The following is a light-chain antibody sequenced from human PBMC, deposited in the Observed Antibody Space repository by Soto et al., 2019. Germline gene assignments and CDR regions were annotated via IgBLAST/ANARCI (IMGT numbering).Light chain of an antibody. Sequence: QAVVTQPPSVSAAPGQKVTISCSGSSSNIGGNSVSWYQQLPGTAPKLLIYDDNKRPSGIPDRFSGSKSGTSATLGITGFQTGEEADYYCGSWDSSLSAYVFGTGTKVTVL. J-gene: IGLJ1*01. CDR2: DDN. CDR1: SSNIGGNS. V-gene: IGLV1-51*01. CDR3: GSWDSSLSAYV.